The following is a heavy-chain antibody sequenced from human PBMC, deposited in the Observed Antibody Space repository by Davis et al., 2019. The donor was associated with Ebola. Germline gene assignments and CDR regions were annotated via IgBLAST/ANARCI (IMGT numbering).Heavy chain of an antibody. CDR2: ISSSGNYI. Sequence: GGSLRLSCAASGFSFSSYTMNWVRQAPGKGLEWVSSISSSGNYIYQTDSLKGRFIISRDNAKNSLYLQMNGLRAEDTAVYYCARVGSSEGGLDYWGQGTLVTVSS. D-gene: IGHD6-6*01. V-gene: IGHV3-21*01. CDR3: ARVGSSEGGLDY. J-gene: IGHJ4*02. CDR1: GFSFSSYT.